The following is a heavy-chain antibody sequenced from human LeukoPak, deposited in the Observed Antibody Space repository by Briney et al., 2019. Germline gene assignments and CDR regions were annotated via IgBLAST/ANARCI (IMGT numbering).Heavy chain of an antibody. CDR1: GHTFTDFY. CDR2: INPNNGGT. CDR3: ASGDSGPFDH. Sequence: ASVKVSCKASGHTFTDFYVHWVRQAPGQGLEWMGWINPNNGGTNFAQKFLGNITMTRDTSINTGYMELSRLRSDDTAVYYCASGDSGPFDHWGQGTLVIVSS. V-gene: IGHV1-2*02. D-gene: IGHD7-27*01. J-gene: IGHJ4*02.